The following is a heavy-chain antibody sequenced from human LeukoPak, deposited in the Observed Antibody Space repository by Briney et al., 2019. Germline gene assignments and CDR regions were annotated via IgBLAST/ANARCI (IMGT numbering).Heavy chain of an antibody. CDR1: GGSIRGYC. J-gene: IGHJ4*02. CDR3: ARYWGPYDNSGAYFDY. V-gene: IGHV4-59*08. D-gene: IGHD3-22*01. Sequence: SETLSLTCTVSGGSIRGYCWSWIRQPPGKGLEWIATIHYTGSTYYNPSLKSRVTISVDTSKNQFSLKLSSVTAADTAMYYCARYWGPYDNSGAYFDYWGQGTLVTVSS. CDR2: IHYTGST.